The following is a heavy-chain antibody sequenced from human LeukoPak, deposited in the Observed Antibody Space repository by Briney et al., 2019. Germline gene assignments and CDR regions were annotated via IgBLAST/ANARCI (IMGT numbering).Heavy chain of an antibody. CDR2: ISSSSSYI. CDR1: GFTFSSYI. Sequence: SGGSLRLSCAASGFTFSSYIMNWVRQAPGKGLEWVSSISSSSSYIYYADSVKGRFTISRDNAKNSLYLQMNSLGAEDTAAYYCATNSRFMITFGGVPYYMDVWGKGTTVTVSS. V-gene: IGHV3-21*01. D-gene: IGHD3-16*01. J-gene: IGHJ6*03. CDR3: ATNSRFMITFGGVPYYMDV.